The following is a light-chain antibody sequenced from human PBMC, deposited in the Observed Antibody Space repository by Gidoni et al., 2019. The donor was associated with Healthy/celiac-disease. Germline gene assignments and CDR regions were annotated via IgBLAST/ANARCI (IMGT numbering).Light chain of an antibody. CDR2: LGS. Sequence: IVMTQSPLSLPVTPGEPASISCRSSQSLLHSNGYNYLDWYLQKPGQSPQLLIYLGSNRASGVPDRFSGSGSGTDFTLKISRVEAEDVGVYYCMQALQTPYTFGQVTKLEIK. CDR1: QSLLHSNGYNY. J-gene: IGKJ2*01. CDR3: MQALQTPYT. V-gene: IGKV2-28*01.